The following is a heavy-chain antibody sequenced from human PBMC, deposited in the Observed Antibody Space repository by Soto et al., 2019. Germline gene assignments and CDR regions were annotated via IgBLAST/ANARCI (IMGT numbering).Heavy chain of an antibody. V-gene: IGHV4-30-4*01. D-gene: IGHD2-2*01. J-gene: IGHJ6*02. CDR2: IYYSGST. Sequence: QVQLQESGPGLVKPSQTLSLTCTVSGGSISSGDYYWSWIRQPPGKGLEWIGYIYYSGSTYYNPSVKSRVTISVDTSKNQFSLKLSSVTAADTAVYYCARGGSIVVVPAAMNYYYYGMDVWGQGTTVTVSS. CDR1: GGSISSGDYY. CDR3: ARGGSIVVVPAAMNYYYYGMDV.